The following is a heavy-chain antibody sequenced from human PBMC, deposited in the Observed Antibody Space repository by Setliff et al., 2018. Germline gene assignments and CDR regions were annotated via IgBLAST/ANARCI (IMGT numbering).Heavy chain of an antibody. CDR2: IIPIFGTA. J-gene: IGHJ1*01. Sequence: SVKVSCKASGGTFSSYAISWVRQAPGQGLEWMGRIIPIFGTANYAQKFQGRVTITADESTSTAYMELSSLRSEDTAVYYCARGIRQGYGAAMDEYFQHWGQGTLVTVSS. D-gene: IGHD4-17*01. CDR1: GGTFSSYA. V-gene: IGHV1-69*13. CDR3: ARGIRQGYGAAMDEYFQH.